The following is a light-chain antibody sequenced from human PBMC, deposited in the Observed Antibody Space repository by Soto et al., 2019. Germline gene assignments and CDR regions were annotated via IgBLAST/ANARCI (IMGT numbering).Light chain of an antibody. V-gene: IGLV2-14*03. CDR1: NSDLAIFNY. Sequence: LTHPSSVSGSPGQSITTSCTGTNSDLAIFNYVSWYQQQPGKTPKIMIYSVTNRPSGVSNRFSGSRSGNKASLTISGLQAEDEADYYCSSYTDSSNYVFGTGTKVTVL. CDR3: SSYTDSSNYV. CDR2: SVT. J-gene: IGLJ1*01.